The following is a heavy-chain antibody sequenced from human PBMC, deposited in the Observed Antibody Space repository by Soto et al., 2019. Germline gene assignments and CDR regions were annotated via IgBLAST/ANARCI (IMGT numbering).Heavy chain of an antibody. CDR1: GGSISSYY. CDR3: ARQGPYGMDV. CDR2: IFYSGST. Sequence: PXXTLSLPFTVSGGSISSYYWGWIRQPPGKGLEWIGYIFYSGSTNYNPSLKSRVTISVDTSKSQFSLKLSSVTAADTAVYYCARQGPYGMDVWGQGTTVTVSS. J-gene: IGHJ6*02. V-gene: IGHV4-59*08.